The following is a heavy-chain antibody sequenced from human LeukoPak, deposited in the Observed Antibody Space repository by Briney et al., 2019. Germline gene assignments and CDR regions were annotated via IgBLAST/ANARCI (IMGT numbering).Heavy chain of an antibody. V-gene: IGHV5-51*01. J-gene: IGHJ4*02. CDR2: IYPGDSDT. Sequence: GESLKISCKGSGYSFSSYWIGWVRQMPGKGLEWMGIIYPGDSDTRYSPSFQGQVTISADKSISTAYLQWSSLKASDTAMYYCARHDWGDCSSTSCYNLPSDYWGQGTLVTVSS. CDR3: ARHDWGDCSSTSCYNLPSDY. CDR1: GYSFSSYW. D-gene: IGHD2-2*02.